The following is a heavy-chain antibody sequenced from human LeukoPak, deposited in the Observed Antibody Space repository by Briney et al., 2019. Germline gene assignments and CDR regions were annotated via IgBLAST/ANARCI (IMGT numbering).Heavy chain of an antibody. J-gene: IGHJ4*02. V-gene: IGHV3-53*04. CDR1: GFTVSSNY. CDR3: ARGDGSGSYYPY. Sequence: GGSLRLSCAASGFTVSSNYMSWVRQTPGKGLEWVSVIYSGGSTYYADSVKGRFTISRHNSKNTLYLQMYSLRAEDTAVYYCARGDGSGSYYPYWGQGTLVTVSS. CDR2: IYSGGST. D-gene: IGHD3-10*01.